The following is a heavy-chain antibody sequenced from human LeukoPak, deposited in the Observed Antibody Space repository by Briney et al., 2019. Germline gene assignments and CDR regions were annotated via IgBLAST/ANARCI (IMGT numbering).Heavy chain of an antibody. Sequence: GGSLRLSCAASGFTFSNYWMHWVRQTPGEGLVCVSLIKGDGSSTTYADSVKGRFTISRDNAKNTVYLQMNSLRAEDTAVYHCARGNYHAMDVWGQGTTVTVSS. CDR2: IKGDGSST. J-gene: IGHJ6*02. CDR1: GFTFSNYW. V-gene: IGHV3-74*01. CDR3: ARGNYHAMDV.